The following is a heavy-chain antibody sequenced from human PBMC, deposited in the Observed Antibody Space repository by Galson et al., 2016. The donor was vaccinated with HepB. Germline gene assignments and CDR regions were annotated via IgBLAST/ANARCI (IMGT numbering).Heavy chain of an antibody. Sequence: SLRLSCAASGFTFSDYYMSWIRQAPGKGLELVSHIGSSGSIYYTDSVKGRFTISRDNAKNSLYLQMNSLRAEDTAVYYCVHGDYRYWGQGTLVTVSS. J-gene: IGHJ4*02. CDR2: IGSSGSI. CDR1: GFTFSDYY. CDR3: VHGDYRY. V-gene: IGHV3-11*01. D-gene: IGHD4-17*01.